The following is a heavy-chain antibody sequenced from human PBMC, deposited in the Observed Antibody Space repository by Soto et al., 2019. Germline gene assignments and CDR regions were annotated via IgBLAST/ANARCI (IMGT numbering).Heavy chain of an antibody. Sequence: GGSLRLSCAASGFTFSSYGMHWVRQAPGKGLEWVAVISYDGSNKYYADSVKGRFTISRDNSKNTLYLQVNSLRAEDTAVYYCAKAVRGVINNFDYWGQGTLVTVSS. J-gene: IGHJ4*02. D-gene: IGHD3-10*01. CDR1: GFTFSSYG. CDR2: ISYDGSNK. CDR3: AKAVRGVINNFDY. V-gene: IGHV3-30*18.